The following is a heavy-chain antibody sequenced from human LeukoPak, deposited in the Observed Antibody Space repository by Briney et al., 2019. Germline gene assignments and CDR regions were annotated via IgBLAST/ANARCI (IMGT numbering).Heavy chain of an antibody. CDR2: ISRNGGST. Sequence: GGSLRLSCSASGFTFSSFAMHWVRQAPGKGLEYVAAISRNGGSTYYADSVKGRFTISGDNSKSTLYLQMISLRAEDTAVYLCVKDLRSDFMGVLSRYLSYWGQGTLVTVSS. V-gene: IGHV3-64D*09. J-gene: IGHJ4*02. CDR1: GFTFSSFA. D-gene: IGHD2/OR15-2a*01. CDR3: VKDLRSDFMGVLSRYLSY.